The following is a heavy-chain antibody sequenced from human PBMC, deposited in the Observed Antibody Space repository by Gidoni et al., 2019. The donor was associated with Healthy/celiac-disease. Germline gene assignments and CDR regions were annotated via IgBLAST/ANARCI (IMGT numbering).Heavy chain of an antibody. V-gene: IGHV3-9*01. Sequence: EVQLVESGGGLVQPGRSLRLSCAASGFTFDAYAMHWVRQAPGKGLEWVSGSSWNSGSIGYADSVKGRFTISRDNAKNSLYLQMNSLRAEDTALYYCAKPTYYDSSGYYLNDAFDIWGQGTMVTVSS. CDR2: SSWNSGSI. CDR3: AKPTYYDSSGYYLNDAFDI. CDR1: GFTFDAYA. J-gene: IGHJ3*02. D-gene: IGHD3-22*01.